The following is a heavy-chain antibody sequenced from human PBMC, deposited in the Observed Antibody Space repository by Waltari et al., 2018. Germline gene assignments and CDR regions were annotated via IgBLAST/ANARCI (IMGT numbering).Heavy chain of an antibody. CDR3: ARTSLLARDGLNYY. J-gene: IGHJ4*02. D-gene: IGHD3-3*02. V-gene: IGHV1-18*01. CDR1: GYKFIRYA. CDR2: MRVYNGNT. Sequence: QVELVQSGAEVKKPGASVKVSCKASGYKFIRYAISWVRQAPGQGLEWMGWMRVYNGNTNYEQKFQGRVTMTADTSTNTAYMELRSLRADDTAVYYCARTSLLARDGLNYYWGQGTLVTVSS.